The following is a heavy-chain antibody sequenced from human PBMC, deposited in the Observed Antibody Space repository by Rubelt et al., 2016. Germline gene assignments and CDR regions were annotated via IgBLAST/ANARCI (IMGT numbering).Heavy chain of an antibody. CDR1: GYTLTELS. J-gene: IGHJ4*02. CDR3: ATASPYCSGGSCY. Sequence: QVQLVQSGAQVKKPGASVTVSCQFSGYTLTELSMHWVRQAPGNGLEWMGGFVPEDGETIYAQKFQGRVTMTEDTSTDTAYMELISLRSEYTAVYYCATASPYCSGGSCYWGQGTLVTVSS. CDR2: FVPEDGET. D-gene: IGHD2-15*01. V-gene: IGHV1-24*01.